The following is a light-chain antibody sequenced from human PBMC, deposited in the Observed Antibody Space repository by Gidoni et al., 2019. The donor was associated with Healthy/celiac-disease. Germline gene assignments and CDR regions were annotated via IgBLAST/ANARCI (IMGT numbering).Light chain of an antibody. Sequence: DIQMTQSPSSLSASVGDRVTITCRASQTISTFLNWYQQKPGKAPKLLIYAASTLQSGVPSRFSGSGSETDFTLTISSLQPEDFANYYCQQTYSSPVTFGQGTKVEIK. CDR1: QTISTF. CDR2: AAS. CDR3: QQTYSSPVT. V-gene: IGKV1-39*01. J-gene: IGKJ1*01.